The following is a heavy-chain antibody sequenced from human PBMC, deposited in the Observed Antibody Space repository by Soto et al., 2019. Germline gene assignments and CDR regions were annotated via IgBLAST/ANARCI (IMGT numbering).Heavy chain of an antibody. J-gene: IGHJ3*01. CDR3: ATGKSVVPAFGVADRPGARDQSDAFDV. V-gene: IGHV1-24*01. CDR2: FDPEDGET. CDR1: VYTLTSLS. Sequence: XSVKVSCKVSVYTLTSLSMHWVRQAPGKGLEWMGGFDPEDGETIYAQKFQGRVTMTEDTATDTSYMELSSLRSEYTAVYFCATGKSVVPAFGVADRPGARDQSDAFDVWGQGTMVTVSS. D-gene: IGHD6-6*01.